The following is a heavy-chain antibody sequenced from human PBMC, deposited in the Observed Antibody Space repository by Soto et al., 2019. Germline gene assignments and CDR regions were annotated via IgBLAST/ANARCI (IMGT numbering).Heavy chain of an antibody. CDR3: ARERPDGSRLDP. CDR1: GFTFSSYA. Sequence: LRLSCAASGFTFSSYAMSWVRQAPGKGLEWIGEINHSGSTNYNPSLKSRVTISVDTSKNQFSLKLSSVTAADTAVYYCARERPDGSRLDPWGQGTLITVSS. V-gene: IGHV4-34*01. CDR2: INHSGST. J-gene: IGHJ5*02. D-gene: IGHD6-13*01.